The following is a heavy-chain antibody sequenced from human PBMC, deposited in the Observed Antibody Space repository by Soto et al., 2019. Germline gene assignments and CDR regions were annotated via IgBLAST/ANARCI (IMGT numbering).Heavy chain of an antibody. V-gene: IGHV3-7*04. CDR3: VRGGGTLDY. J-gene: IGHJ4*02. D-gene: IGHD3-16*01. Sequence: EVQLVESGGGLVQPGGSLRLSCAASGFTFSSFWMSWVRQAPGNRPEWVANIKQDGSVTHFVDSVKGRFTISRDNAKNALFLQMNSLSAEDTALYYCVRGGGTLDYWGQGTVVVVSS. CDR2: IKQDGSVT. CDR1: GFTFSSFW.